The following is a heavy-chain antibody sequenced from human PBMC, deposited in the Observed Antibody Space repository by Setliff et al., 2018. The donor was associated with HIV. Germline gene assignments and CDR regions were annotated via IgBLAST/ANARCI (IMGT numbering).Heavy chain of an antibody. CDR2: INPSGGST. CDR3: AKFAPGGHSEIASEGISHFDS. J-gene: IGHJ4*02. CDR1: GYTFTGYY. D-gene: IGHD6-13*01. V-gene: IGHV1-46*01. Sequence: ASVKVSCKASGYTFTGYYLHWVRQAPGQGLEWMGRINPSGGSTGYAQKFQGRVTMTRDTSTSTVYMELSSLRSEDTAVYYCAKFAPGGHSEIASEGISHFDSWGQGTLVTVSS.